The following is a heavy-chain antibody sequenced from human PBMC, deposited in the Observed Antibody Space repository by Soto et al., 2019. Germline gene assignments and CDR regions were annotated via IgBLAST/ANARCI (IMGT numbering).Heavy chain of an antibody. V-gene: IGHV3-66*01. CDR2: TYSGGTT. CDR1: GFTFSTYA. CDR3: AREFRTSGSRDAFDI. D-gene: IGHD1-26*01. Sequence: GGSLRLSCAASGFTFSTYAISCVRQAPGKGLEWVSVTYSGGTTYYADSVKGRFIISRDNSKNTLDLQMNSLRAEDTAVYYCAREFRTSGSRDAFDIWGQGTMVT. J-gene: IGHJ3*02.